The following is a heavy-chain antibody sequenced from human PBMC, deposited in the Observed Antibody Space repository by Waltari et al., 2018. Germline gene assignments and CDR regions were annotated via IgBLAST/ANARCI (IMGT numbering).Heavy chain of an antibody. CDR1: GGTFSSYA. Sequence: QVQLVQSGAEVKKPGSSVKVSCKASGGTFSSYAISWVRQAPGQGLEWMGGVSPVFGTANYDQKFQGRVTITADKSTSTAYIELCRLRSEDTAVYYCARVNSWTREFDYWGQGTLVIVSS. J-gene: IGHJ4*02. CDR3: ARVNSWTREFDY. CDR2: VSPVFGTA. D-gene: IGHD6-13*01. V-gene: IGHV1-69*14.